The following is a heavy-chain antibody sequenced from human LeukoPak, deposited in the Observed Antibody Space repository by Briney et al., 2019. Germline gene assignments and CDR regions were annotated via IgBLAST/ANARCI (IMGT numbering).Heavy chain of an antibody. Sequence: GGSLRLSCAASGFTFSSYAMHWVRQAPGKGLEWVAVISYDGSNKYYADSVKGRFTISRDNSKNTLYLQMNSQRAEDTAVYYCAREVPYYYGMDVWGQGTTVTVSS. D-gene: IGHD4/OR15-4a*01. CDR1: GFTFSSYA. V-gene: IGHV3-30-3*01. J-gene: IGHJ6*02. CDR3: AREVPYYYGMDV. CDR2: ISYDGSNK.